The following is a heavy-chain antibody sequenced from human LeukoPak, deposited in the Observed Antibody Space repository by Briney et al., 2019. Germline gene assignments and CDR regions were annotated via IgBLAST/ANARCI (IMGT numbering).Heavy chain of an antibody. D-gene: IGHD5-24*01. CDR1: GFTFSSYS. V-gene: IGHV3-21*01. J-gene: IGHJ4*02. CDR2: ISSSSSYI. CDR3: ARVQGEMADVPYFDY. Sequence: GGSLRLSCAASGFTFSSYSMNWVRQAPGKGLEWVSSISSSSSYIYYADSVKGRFTISRDNAKNSLYLQMNSLRAEDTAVYYCARVQGEMADVPYFDYWGQGTLVTVSS.